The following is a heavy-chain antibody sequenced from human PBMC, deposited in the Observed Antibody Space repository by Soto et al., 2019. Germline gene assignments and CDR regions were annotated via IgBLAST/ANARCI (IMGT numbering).Heavy chain of an antibody. J-gene: IGHJ4*02. CDR1: GASISSYY. Sequence: SETLSLTCTVSGASISSYYWTWIRQPPGKGLEWIGEINHSGSTNYNPSLKSRVTISVDTSKNQFSLKLSSVTAADTAVYYCARGKRRGYSYGQPDFDYWGQGTLVTVSS. CDR2: INHSGST. D-gene: IGHD5-18*01. CDR3: ARGKRRGYSYGQPDFDY. V-gene: IGHV4-59*12.